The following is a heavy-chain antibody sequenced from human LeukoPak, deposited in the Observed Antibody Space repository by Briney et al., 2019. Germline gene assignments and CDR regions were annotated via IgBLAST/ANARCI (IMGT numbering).Heavy chain of an antibody. V-gene: IGHV4-4*02. D-gene: IGHD2-15*01. Sequence: SGTLSLTCGVSGGSISNNYWWSWVRQPPGKGLEWIGEIYHSGSTNYNPSLKSRVTISVDKSKNQFSLKLSSVTAADTAVYYCARGPAPGSAENCFDPWGQGTLVTVSS. J-gene: IGHJ5*02. CDR1: GGSISNNYW. CDR2: IYHSGST. CDR3: ARGPAPGSAENCFDP.